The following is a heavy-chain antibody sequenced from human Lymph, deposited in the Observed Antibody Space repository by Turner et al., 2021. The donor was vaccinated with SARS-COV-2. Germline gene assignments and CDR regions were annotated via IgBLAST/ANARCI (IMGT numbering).Heavy chain of an antibody. CDR1: GFTVSSNY. J-gene: IGHJ3*02. Sequence: EVQLVETGGGLLQPGGSLTLSCAASGFTVSSNYMSWVRQAPGKGLGWVSVIYSGGTTYYADSVKGRFTISRDNSKNTLYLQMNSLRAEDTAVYYCARDLGPLAFDIWGQGTMVTVSS. CDR3: ARDLGPLAFDI. V-gene: IGHV3-53*02. CDR2: IYSGGTT.